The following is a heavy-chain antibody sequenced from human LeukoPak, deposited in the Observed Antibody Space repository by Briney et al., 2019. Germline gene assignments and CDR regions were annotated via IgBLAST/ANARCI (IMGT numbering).Heavy chain of an antibody. D-gene: IGHD2-15*01. CDR3: ARDLGSGGGFDY. CDR2: IYYSGNT. Sequence: KPSETLSLTCRASGGSISPYYWSWIRQPPGKGLEWIAYIYYSGNTNHNPSLKSRVTISVDTSKNQFSLKLSSVTSADTAVYYCARDLGSGGGFDYWGQGTLVTVSS. J-gene: IGHJ4*02. CDR1: GGSISPYY. V-gene: IGHV4-59*01.